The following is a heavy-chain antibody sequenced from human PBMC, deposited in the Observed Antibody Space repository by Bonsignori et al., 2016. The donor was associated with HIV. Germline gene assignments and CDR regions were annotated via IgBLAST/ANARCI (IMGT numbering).Heavy chain of an antibody. Sequence: VRQAPGKGLELVSSISASSTYIYYADSVKGRFTISRDNAKNSLYLQMNSLRAEDTAVYYCARDTPKLLPGDYYYYMDVWGKGATVTVSS. D-gene: IGHD2/OR15-2a*01. J-gene: IGHJ6*03. V-gene: IGHV3-21*01. CDR2: ISASSTYI. CDR3: ARDTPKLLPGDYYYYMDV.